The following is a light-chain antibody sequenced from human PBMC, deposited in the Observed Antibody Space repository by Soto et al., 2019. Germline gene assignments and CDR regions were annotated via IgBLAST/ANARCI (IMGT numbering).Light chain of an antibody. J-gene: IGKJ1*01. V-gene: IGKV1-5*03. CDR1: QSISSW. Sequence: DIQMTPSPSTLSASVGDRVTITCRASQSISSWLAWYHQKPGTAPKLLIYKASTLQSGVPSRFSGSGSGTEFTLTISSLQPDDSATYYCQQYNDNWTFGQGTKV. CDR3: QQYNDNWT. CDR2: KAS.